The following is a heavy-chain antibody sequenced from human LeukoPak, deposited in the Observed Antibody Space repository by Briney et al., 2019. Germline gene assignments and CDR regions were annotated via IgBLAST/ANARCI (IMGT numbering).Heavy chain of an antibody. CDR3: AKVGYYYGSGSYCLGY. Sequence: GGSLRLSCAASGFAFSDYVMNWVRQAPGKGLEWVSAISASGGSTYYANSVKGRFTISRDNSKNTLYLQMNSLRADDTAVYYCAKVGYYYGSGSYCLGYWGQGTLVTVSS. V-gene: IGHV3-23*01. J-gene: IGHJ4*02. CDR1: GFAFSDYV. CDR2: ISASGGST. D-gene: IGHD3-10*01.